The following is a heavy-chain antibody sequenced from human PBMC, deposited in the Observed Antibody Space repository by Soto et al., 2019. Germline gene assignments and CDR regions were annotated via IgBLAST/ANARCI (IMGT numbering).Heavy chain of an antibody. CDR1: GYTFTSYA. J-gene: IGHJ5*02. CDR3: AREPYYYGSGSYSWFDP. D-gene: IGHD3-10*01. V-gene: IGHV1-3*01. CDR2: INAGNGNT. Sequence: RASVKVSCKASGYTFTSYAMHWVRQAPGQRLEWMGWINAGNGNTKYSQKFQGRVTITRDTSASTAYMELSSLRSEDTAVYYCAREPYYYGSGSYSWFDPWGQGTLVTVSS.